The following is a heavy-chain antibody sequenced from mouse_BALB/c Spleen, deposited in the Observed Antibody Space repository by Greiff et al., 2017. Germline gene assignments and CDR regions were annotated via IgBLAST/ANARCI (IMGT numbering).Heavy chain of an antibody. V-gene: IGHV1S81*02. J-gene: IGHJ3*01. CDR2: INPSNVRT. D-gene: IGHD1-1*01. CDR1: GYTFTSYW. CDR3: ARGRSSPFAY. Sequence: QVQLQQPGAELVKPGASVKLSCKASGYTFTSYWMHWVKQRPGQGLEWIGEINPSNVRTNYNEKFKSKATLTVDKSSSTAYMQLSSLTSEDSAVYYCARGRSSPFAYWGQGTLVTVSA.